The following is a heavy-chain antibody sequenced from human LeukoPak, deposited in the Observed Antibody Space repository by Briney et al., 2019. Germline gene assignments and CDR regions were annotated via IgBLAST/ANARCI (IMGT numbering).Heavy chain of an antibody. CDR3: ARASGGYTDGVFWSGYSGSFDY. D-gene: IGHD3-3*01. V-gene: IGHV1-46*01. Sequence: GASVKVSCKASGYTFTSYYMHWVRQAPGQGLEWMGIINPSGGSINYAQKFQGRVTMTRDTSTSTVYMELSSLRSEDTAVYHCARASGGYTDGVFWSGYSGSFDYWGQGTLVTVSS. J-gene: IGHJ4*02. CDR1: GYTFTSYY. CDR2: INPSGGSI.